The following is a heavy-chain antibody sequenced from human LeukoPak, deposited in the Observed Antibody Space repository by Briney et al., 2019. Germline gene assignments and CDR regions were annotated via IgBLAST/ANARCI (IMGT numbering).Heavy chain of an antibody. Sequence: SETLSLTCAVSGGSISSSNWWSWVRQPPGKGLEWIGSIYYSGSTYYNPSLKSRVTISVDTSKNQFSLKLSSVTAADTAVYYCARKGIYWGQGTLVTVSS. CDR3: ARKGIY. V-gene: IGHV4-39*01. J-gene: IGHJ4*02. CDR2: IYYSGST. CDR1: GGSISSSNW.